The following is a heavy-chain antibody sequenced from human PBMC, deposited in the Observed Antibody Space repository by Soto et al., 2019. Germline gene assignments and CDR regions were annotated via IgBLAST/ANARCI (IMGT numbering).Heavy chain of an antibody. D-gene: IGHD3-10*02. CDR1: GYTFTAYH. Sequence: QVRLVQSGAEVKEPGDSVRVSCEASGYTFTAYHIHWVRQAPGQGLEWMGWINPKFGDTGYAQDFQGRVSMTSDMSISTVYMESSRLTSDDTAIYYCARNMDYYYGRGSGNGQGVWGQGTTVTVFS. CDR2: INPKFGDT. J-gene: IGHJ6*02. V-gene: IGHV1-2*02. CDR3: ARNMDYYYGRGSGNGQGV.